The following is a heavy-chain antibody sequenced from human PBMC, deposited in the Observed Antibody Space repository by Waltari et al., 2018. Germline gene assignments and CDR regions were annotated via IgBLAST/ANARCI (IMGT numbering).Heavy chain of an antibody. J-gene: IGHJ4*02. CDR1: GFSIDDYA. CDR3: ALSYYSATRH. Sequence: EVQLVESGGGLVQPGRSLRLSCTVSGFSIDDYAMHWVRQPPGKGLEWVSGNSTKSGDIDYASSVKGRFTLSIDTATKSLFLQMNSLTPEDTAFYYCALSYYSATRHWGQGTLVTVSS. D-gene: IGHD3-10*01. V-gene: IGHV3-9*01. CDR2: NSTKSGDI.